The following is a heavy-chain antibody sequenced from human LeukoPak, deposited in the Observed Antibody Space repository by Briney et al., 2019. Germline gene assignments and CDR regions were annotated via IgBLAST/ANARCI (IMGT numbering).Heavy chain of an antibody. CDR2: INPNSGGT. CDR3: ARGYDILTGHNWFDP. V-gene: IGHV1-2*02. D-gene: IGHD3-9*01. Sequence: ASVKVSCKASGYTFTGYYMHWVRQAPGQGLEWMGWINPNSGGTNYAQKFQGRVTMTRDTSISAAYMEPSRLRSDDTAVYYCARGYDILTGHNWFDPWGQGTLVTVSS. J-gene: IGHJ5*02. CDR1: GYTFTGYY.